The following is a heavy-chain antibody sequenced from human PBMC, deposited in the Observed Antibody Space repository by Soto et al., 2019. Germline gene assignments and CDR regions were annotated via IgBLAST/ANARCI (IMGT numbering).Heavy chain of an antibody. J-gene: IGHJ4*02. V-gene: IGHV3-30*04. CDR3: ARSRSGAVADSFDF. CDR1: GFTFSRYA. Sequence: VGSLRLSCAASGFTFSRYAIHWVRQAPGKGPEWVAVISRDGTNKYYVDSVKGRFTISRDNSRNTLYLQMNSLRHEDAAVYYCARSRSGAVADSFDFWGQGTLVTVSS. D-gene: IGHD3-10*01. CDR2: ISRDGTNK.